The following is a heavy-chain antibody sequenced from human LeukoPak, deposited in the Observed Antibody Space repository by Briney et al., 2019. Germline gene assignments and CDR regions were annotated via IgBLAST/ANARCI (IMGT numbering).Heavy chain of an antibody. Sequence: GGSLRLSCAASRFTFSSYGMHWVRQAPGKGLEWVAVIWYDGSNKYYADSVKGRFTISRDNSKNTLYLQMNSLRAEDTAVYYCAKDAAHSGPPYYFDYWGQGTLVTVSS. D-gene: IGHD5-12*01. J-gene: IGHJ4*02. CDR2: IWYDGSNK. V-gene: IGHV3-33*06. CDR3: AKDAAHSGPPYYFDY. CDR1: RFTFSSYG.